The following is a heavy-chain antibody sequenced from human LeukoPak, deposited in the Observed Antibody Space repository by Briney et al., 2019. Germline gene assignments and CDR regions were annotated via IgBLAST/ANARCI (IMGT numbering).Heavy chain of an antibody. CDR3: ASHGGDCDFDY. Sequence: PSETLSLTCTVSGGPISSGSYYWSWIRQPAGKGLEWIGRIYTSGSTNYNPSLKSRVTISVDTSKNQFSLKLSSVTAADTAVYYCASHGGDCDFDYWGQGTLVTVSS. V-gene: IGHV4-61*02. CDR1: GGPISSGSYY. D-gene: IGHD2-21*02. J-gene: IGHJ4*02. CDR2: IYTSGST.